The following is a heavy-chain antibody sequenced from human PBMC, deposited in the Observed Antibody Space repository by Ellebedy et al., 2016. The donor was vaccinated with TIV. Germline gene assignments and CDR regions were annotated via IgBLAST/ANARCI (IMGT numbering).Heavy chain of an antibody. J-gene: IGHJ4*02. D-gene: IGHD6-13*01. CDR2: ISDYNGNT. CDR1: GYTFTNYG. V-gene: IGHV1-18*04. CDR3: ARDISDSDELPAAGFRY. Sequence: ASVKVSCKASGYTFTNYGISWVRQAPGQGLEWMGWISDYNGNTKYVQRFQGRVTMTTDTTTSTAYMEVRSLRSDDTAVYYCARDISDSDELPAAGFRYWGQGTLVIVSS.